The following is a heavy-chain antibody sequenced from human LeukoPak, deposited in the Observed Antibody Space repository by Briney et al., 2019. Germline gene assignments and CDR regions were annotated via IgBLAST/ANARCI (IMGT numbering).Heavy chain of an antibody. Sequence: GGSLRLSCAASGFTFSSYAMSWVRQAPGKGLEWVAGISGGGGSTDYADSVKGRSTISRDNSKNTLYLQMNSLRAEDTAVYYCARYSRSWYVPIFDYWGQGTLVTVSS. CDR2: ISGGGGST. CDR3: ARYSRSWYVPIFDY. V-gene: IGHV3-23*01. D-gene: IGHD6-13*01. CDR1: GFTFSSYA. J-gene: IGHJ4*02.